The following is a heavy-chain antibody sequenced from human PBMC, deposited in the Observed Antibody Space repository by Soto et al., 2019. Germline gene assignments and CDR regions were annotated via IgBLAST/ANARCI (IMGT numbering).Heavy chain of an antibody. Sequence: QVQLVESGGGVVQPGRSLRLSCAASGFTFSSYGMHWVRQAPGKGLEWVAVIWYDGSNKDYADSVKGRFTISRDNSKNTLYLHMNGGGAEDTAVYYCARNGGLGGAAAYFQHWGQGSLVAVSS. D-gene: IGHD6-25*01. J-gene: IGHJ1*01. CDR2: IWYDGSNK. CDR1: GFTFSSYG. CDR3: ARNGGLGGAAAYFQH. V-gene: IGHV3-33*01.